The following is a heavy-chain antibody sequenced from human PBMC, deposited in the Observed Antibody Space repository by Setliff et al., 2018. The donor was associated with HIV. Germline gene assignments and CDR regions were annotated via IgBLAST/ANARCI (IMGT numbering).Heavy chain of an antibody. Sequence: SETLSLTCTVSGGSINSHYWSWIRQPPGKGLEYIGYIYYSGSTNYNPSLQSRVTISIDTSKKQLFLKVRSVTAADTAVYYCARGGYSSRWYTWFDPWGRGALVTVSS. V-gene: IGHV4-59*11. CDR3: ARGGYSSRWYTWFDP. CDR1: GGSINSHY. CDR2: IYYSGST. J-gene: IGHJ5*01. D-gene: IGHD6-13*01.